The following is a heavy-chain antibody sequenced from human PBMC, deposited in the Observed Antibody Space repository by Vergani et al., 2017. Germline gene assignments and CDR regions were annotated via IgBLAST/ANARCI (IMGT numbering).Heavy chain of an antibody. Sequence: QVQLVQSGAEVKKPGSSVKVSCKASGGTFSSYAISWVRQAPGQRLEWMGGIIPIFGTANYAQKFQGRVTITADESTSTAYMELSSLRSEDTAVYYCARGGYSSSWYGYYYYYMDVWGKGTTVTVSS. J-gene: IGHJ6*03. V-gene: IGHV1-69*01. CDR1: GGTFSSYA. D-gene: IGHD6-13*01. CDR3: ARGGYSSSWYGYYYYYMDV. CDR2: IIPIFGTA.